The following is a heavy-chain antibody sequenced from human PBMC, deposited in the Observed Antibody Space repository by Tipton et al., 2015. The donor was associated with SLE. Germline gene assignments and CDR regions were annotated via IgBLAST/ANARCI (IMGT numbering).Heavy chain of an antibody. Sequence: SLRLPCAASGFTFSNYWMHWVRQAPGKGLVWVSYISSSGSVKYYEDSVKGRFTISRDSAKNSLSVQMNSLRPEDTAVYYCARGRAGSWRDAFDIWGQGTLVTVSS. CDR2: ISSSGSVK. J-gene: IGHJ3*02. D-gene: IGHD6-13*01. V-gene: IGHV3-11*01. CDR3: ARGRAGSWRDAFDI. CDR1: GFTFSNYW.